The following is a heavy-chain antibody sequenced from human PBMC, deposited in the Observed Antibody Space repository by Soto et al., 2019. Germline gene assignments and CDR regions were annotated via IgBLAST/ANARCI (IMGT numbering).Heavy chain of an antibody. D-gene: IGHD4-4*01. CDR1: GFPFSTYP. V-gene: IGHV3-33*01. Sequence: QMKLVESGGGVVQSGRSLRLSCEASGFPFSTYPMHWVRQAPGKGLEWVAMIWYDGSNKYYADSVKGRFTISRDNAKNTLDLQMNSLRVDDTAVYYCVRDGFSHYFDPWGQGTLVSVSS. J-gene: IGHJ5*02. CDR3: VRDGFSHYFDP. CDR2: IWYDGSNK.